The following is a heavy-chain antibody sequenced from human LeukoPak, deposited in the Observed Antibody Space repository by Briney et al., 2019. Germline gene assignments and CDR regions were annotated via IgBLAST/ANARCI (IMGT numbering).Heavy chain of an antibody. CDR2: MNPNSGNT. Sequence: ASVKVSCKASGYTFTSYDINWVRQATGQGLEWMGWMNPNSGNTGYAQQFQGRVTMTRNTSISTAYMELSSLRSEDTAVYYCARGRVHTFLLFPPDYYYYYMDVWGKGTTVTVSS. CDR3: ARGRVHTFLLFPPDYYYYYMDV. V-gene: IGHV1-8*01. J-gene: IGHJ6*03. D-gene: IGHD3-3*01. CDR1: GYTFTSYD.